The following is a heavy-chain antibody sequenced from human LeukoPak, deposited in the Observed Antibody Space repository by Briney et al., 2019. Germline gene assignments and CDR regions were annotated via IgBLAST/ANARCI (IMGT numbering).Heavy chain of an antibody. CDR3: ARGGVLWFGELGFAFDI. Sequence: ASVKVSCKASGYTFTSYDINWVRQATGQGLEWMGWMNPNSGNTGYAQKFQGRVTMTRNTSISTAYMELSSLRSEDTAVYYCARGGVLWFGELGFAFDIWGQGTMVTVSS. D-gene: IGHD3-10*01. V-gene: IGHV1-8*01. J-gene: IGHJ3*02. CDR1: GYTFTSYD. CDR2: MNPNSGNT.